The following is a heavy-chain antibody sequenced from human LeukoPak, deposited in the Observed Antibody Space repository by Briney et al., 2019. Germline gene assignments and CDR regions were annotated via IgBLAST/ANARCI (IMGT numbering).Heavy chain of an antibody. CDR3: ARLMYYYDSTASDY. V-gene: IGHV1-69*04. Sequence: SVKVSCKASGGTFSSYAISWVRQAPGQGLEWMGRIIPMLGIANYAQKFQGRVTITADKSTSTAYMELSSLRSEDTAVYYCARLMYYYDSTASDYWGQGTLVTVST. J-gene: IGHJ4*02. CDR2: IIPMLGIA. D-gene: IGHD3-22*01. CDR1: GGTFSSYA.